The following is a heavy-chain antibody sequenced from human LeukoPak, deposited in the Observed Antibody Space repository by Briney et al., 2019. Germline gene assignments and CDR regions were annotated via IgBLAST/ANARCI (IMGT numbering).Heavy chain of an antibody. CDR3: ARQGSLFLSGYSSSWYFDY. CDR1: GGSISSSSYY. J-gene: IGHJ4*02. V-gene: IGHV4-39*01. Sequence: SETLSLTCTVSGGSISSSSYYWGWIRQPPGKGLEWIGSIYYSGSTYYNPSLKSRVTISVDTSKNQFSLKLSSVTAADTAVYYCARQGSLFLSGYSSSWYFDYWGQGTLVTVSS. CDR2: IYYSGST. D-gene: IGHD6-13*01.